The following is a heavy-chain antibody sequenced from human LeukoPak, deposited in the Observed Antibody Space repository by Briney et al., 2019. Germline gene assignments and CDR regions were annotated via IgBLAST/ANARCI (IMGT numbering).Heavy chain of an antibody. V-gene: IGHV3-66*01. Sequence: GGSLRLSCAASGFTVSSNYMSWVRQAPGKGLEWVSVIYSGGSTYYADSVKGRFTISRDNSKNTLYLQMNSLGAEDTAVYYCARDLPVTTHAFDIWGQGTMVTVSS. D-gene: IGHD4-17*01. CDR3: ARDLPVTTHAFDI. CDR2: IYSGGST. CDR1: GFTVSSNY. J-gene: IGHJ3*02.